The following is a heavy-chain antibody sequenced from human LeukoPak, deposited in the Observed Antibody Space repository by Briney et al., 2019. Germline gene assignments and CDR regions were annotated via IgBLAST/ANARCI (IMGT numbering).Heavy chain of an antibody. Sequence: SETLSLTCAVYGGSFSGYYWSWIRQPPGKGLEWIGEINHSGSTNYNPSLKSRDTISVDTSKNQFSLKLSSVTAADTAVYYCARRAEIWDAFDIWGQGTMVTVSS. CDR2: INHSGST. D-gene: IGHD3-16*01. CDR1: GGSFSGYY. V-gene: IGHV4-34*01. CDR3: ARRAEIWDAFDI. J-gene: IGHJ3*02.